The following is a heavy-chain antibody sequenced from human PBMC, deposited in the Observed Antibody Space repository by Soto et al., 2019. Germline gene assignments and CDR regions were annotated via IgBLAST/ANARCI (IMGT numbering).Heavy chain of an antibody. Sequence: SETLSLTCEVSGGSLTGYYWIWDRQTPGKGLEWIGEINDSGTTYYNPSFKSRLTISINTAKRQISLRLTSVTAADTGVYYCQGGDFWGQGTRVTVSS. J-gene: IGHJ4*02. CDR3: QGGDF. CDR2: INDSGTT. CDR1: GGSLTGYY. V-gene: IGHV4-34*01. D-gene: IGHD3-16*01.